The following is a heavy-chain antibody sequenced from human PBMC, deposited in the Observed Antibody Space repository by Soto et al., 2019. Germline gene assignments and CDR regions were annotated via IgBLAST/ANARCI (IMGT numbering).Heavy chain of an antibody. Sequence: SETLSLTCTVSGGSISSYYWSWIRQPPGKGLEWIGYIYYSGSTNYNPSLKSRVTISVDTSKNQFSLKLSSVTAADTAVYYCARAVHYGSGKYHWFDPWGQGTLVTVSS. V-gene: IGHV4-59*01. CDR2: IYYSGST. J-gene: IGHJ5*02. D-gene: IGHD3-10*01. CDR3: ARAVHYGSGKYHWFDP. CDR1: GGSISSYY.